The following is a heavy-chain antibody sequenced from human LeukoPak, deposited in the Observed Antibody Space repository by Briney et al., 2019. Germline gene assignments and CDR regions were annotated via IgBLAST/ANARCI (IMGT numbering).Heavy chain of an antibody. CDR3: ARDGYGSGLNGGRWFDP. CDR2: ITSSSSSI. D-gene: IGHD6-19*01. J-gene: IGHJ5*02. V-gene: IGHV3-21*04. CDR1: GFTFNIYT. Sequence: GGSLRLSCAVSGFTFNIYTMNWVRQAPGKGLQWVSSITSSSSSIYYADSVKGRFTISRDNAKNSLYLQMNSLRAEDTAVYYCARDGYGSGLNGGRWFDPWGQGTLVTVSS.